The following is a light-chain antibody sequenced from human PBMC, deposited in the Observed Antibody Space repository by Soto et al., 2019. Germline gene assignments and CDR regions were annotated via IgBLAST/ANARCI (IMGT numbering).Light chain of an antibody. V-gene: IGLV7-46*01. CDR2: DTN. Sequence: QAVVTQEPSLTVSPGGTVTLTCGSSTGAVTSGHYPYWFQQKPGQAPRTLIYDTNNKHSWTPARFSGSLLGGKAALTFSGAQPEDEADYYCLLSYSGALVFGGGTKVTVL. CDR3: LLSYSGALV. J-gene: IGLJ2*01. CDR1: TGAVTSGHY.